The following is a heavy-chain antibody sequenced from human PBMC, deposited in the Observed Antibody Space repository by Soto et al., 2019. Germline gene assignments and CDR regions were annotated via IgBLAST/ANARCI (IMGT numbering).Heavy chain of an antibody. D-gene: IGHD2-8*01. CDR2: IIPIFGTA. Sequence: QVQLVQSGAEVKKPGSSVTVSCKASGGTFSSYAISWVRQAPGQGLEWMGGIIPIFGTANYAQKFQGRVPSTADKSTSTAYLELSSLTSEDTAVYYCARDVPTPPYCNNGGCLLGYFYSYGMDVWGQGTTVTVSS. J-gene: IGHJ6*02. CDR3: ARDVPTPPYCNNGGCLLGYFYSYGMDV. V-gene: IGHV1-69*06. CDR1: GGTFSSYA.